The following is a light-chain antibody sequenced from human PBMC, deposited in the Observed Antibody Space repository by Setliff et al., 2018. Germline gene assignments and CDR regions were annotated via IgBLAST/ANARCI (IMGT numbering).Light chain of an antibody. J-gene: IGLJ1*01. CDR3: CSYTGTSTPYV. CDR2: DVS. V-gene: IGLV2-14*01. Sequence: QSALTQPASVSGSPGQSIAVSCTGSGSDVGAYKFVSWYQQRPGKAPRLMIYDVSNRPSGVSDRFSDSKSGNTASLTISGLQAEDEADYYCCSYTGTSTPYVFGTGTKVTV. CDR1: GSDVGAYKF.